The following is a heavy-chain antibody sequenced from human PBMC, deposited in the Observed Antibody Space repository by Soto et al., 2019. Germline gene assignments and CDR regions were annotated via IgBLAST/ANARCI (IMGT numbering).Heavy chain of an antibody. CDR3: TRSQKYCTNGVCYPNWYFDL. D-gene: IGHD2-8*01. CDR2: IRSKANSYAT. Sequence: GGSLRLSCAASGFTFSGSAMHWVRQASGKGLEWVGRIRSKANSYATAYAASVKGRFTISRDDSKNTAYLQMNSLKTEDTAVYYCTRSQKYCTNGVCYPNWYFDLWGRGTLVTVSS. V-gene: IGHV3-73*01. J-gene: IGHJ2*01. CDR1: GFTFSGSA.